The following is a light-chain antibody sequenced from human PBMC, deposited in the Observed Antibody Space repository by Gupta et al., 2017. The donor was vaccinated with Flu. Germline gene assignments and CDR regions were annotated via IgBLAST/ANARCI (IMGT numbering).Light chain of an antibody. CDR1: QSLLHRNGRNY. CDR3: MQALQTPLT. V-gene: IGKV2-28*01. J-gene: IGKJ4*01. CDR2: LGS. Sequence: VMAQSPLSLLGTPGKQPYIPCRSSQSLLHRNGRNYLDWYLQKPGQSPQLLIYLGSNRASGVPVRFSGSGSGTDFTLKISRVEAEDVGVYYCMQALQTPLTFGGGTKVEIK.